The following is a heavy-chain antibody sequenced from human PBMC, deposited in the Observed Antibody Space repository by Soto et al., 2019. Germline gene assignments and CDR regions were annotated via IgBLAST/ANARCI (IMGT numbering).Heavy chain of an antibody. D-gene: IGHD3-22*01. CDR2: IIPIFGTA. CDR3: ARVPITMIVVVSNDAFDI. J-gene: IGHJ3*02. CDR1: GCTFSSYA. Sequence: ASVKVSCKASGCTFSSYAISWVRQAPGQGLEWMGGIIPIFGTANYAQKFQGRVTITADESTGTAYMELSSLRSEDTAVYYCARVPITMIVVVSNDAFDIWGQGTMVTVSS. V-gene: IGHV1-69*13.